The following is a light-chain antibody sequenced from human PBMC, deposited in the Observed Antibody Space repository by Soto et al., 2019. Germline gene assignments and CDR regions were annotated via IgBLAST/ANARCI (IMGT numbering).Light chain of an antibody. CDR2: DAS. CDR1: QSVNYF. J-gene: IGKJ4*01. V-gene: IGKV3-11*01. CDR3: QQRSNWPLT. Sequence: EIVLTQSPATLSLSPGERATLSCRASQSVNYFLAWYQQKPGQAPRLLIYDASNRATGIPARFSGSGSGTDFTLTISSLEPEDFAVYYCQQRSNWPLTFGGGTKVDI.